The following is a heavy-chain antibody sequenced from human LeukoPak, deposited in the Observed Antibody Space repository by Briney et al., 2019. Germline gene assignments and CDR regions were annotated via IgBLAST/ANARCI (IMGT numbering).Heavy chain of an antibody. J-gene: IGHJ6*02. CDR2: ISAYNDNT. CDR1: GYTFTSYG. D-gene: IGHD6-19*01. CDR3: ARDPCGYSSGRRRYGMDV. Sequence: ASVKVSCKASGYTFTSYGISWVRQAPGQGLEWMGWISAYNDNTNYAQKLQGRVTMTTDTSTSTAYMELRSLRSDDTAVYYCARDPCGYSSGRRRYGMDVWGQGTTVTVSS. V-gene: IGHV1-18*01.